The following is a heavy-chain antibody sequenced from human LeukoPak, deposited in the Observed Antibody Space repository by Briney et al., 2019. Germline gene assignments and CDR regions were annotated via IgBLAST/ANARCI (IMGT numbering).Heavy chain of an antibody. V-gene: IGHV1-46*01. Sequence: ASVKVSRKASGYTFPSYYIDWVRQAPGQGLEWMGVINPSGGSTRYAQKFQGRVTMTGDTSTRTVYMELSSLTSADTAVYYCARGTTDDYWGQGTPVTVSS. CDR1: GYTFPSYY. CDR3: ARGTTDDY. D-gene: IGHD1-1*01. J-gene: IGHJ4*02. CDR2: INPSGGST.